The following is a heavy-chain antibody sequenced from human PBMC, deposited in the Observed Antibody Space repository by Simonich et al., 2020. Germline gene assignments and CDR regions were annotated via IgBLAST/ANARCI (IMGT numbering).Heavy chain of an antibody. D-gene: IGHD1-26*01. J-gene: IGHJ5*02. V-gene: IGHV3-13*01. CDR2: FGTARYT. CDR1: GLTFSSSD. Sequence: EVQLVESGGGLVQPGGSLRLSCAASGLTFSSSDMQWVRQATGKGLEWFSAFGTARYTYYPGSVKGRFTISRENAKNSLYLQMNSLRAGDTAVYYCARGGYSGSYNWFDPWGQGTLVTVSS. CDR3: ARGGYSGSYNWFDP.